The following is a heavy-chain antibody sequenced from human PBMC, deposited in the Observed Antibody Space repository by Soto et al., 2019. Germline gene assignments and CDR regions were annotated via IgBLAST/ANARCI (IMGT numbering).Heavy chain of an antibody. V-gene: IGHV3-23*01. CDR2: ISGSGGST. J-gene: IGHJ5*02. D-gene: IGHD4-4*01. CDR3: ANVWDEYSNSNWFDP. CDR1: GFTFSSYA. Sequence: GGSLRLSCAASGFTFSSYAMSWVRQAPGKGLEWVSAISGSGGSTYYADSVKGRFTISRDNSKNTLYLQMNSLRAEDTAVYYCANVWDEYSNSNWFDPCGQGNLVTVSA.